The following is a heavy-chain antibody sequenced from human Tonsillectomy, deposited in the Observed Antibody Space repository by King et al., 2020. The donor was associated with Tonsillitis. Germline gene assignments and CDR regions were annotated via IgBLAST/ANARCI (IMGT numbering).Heavy chain of an antibody. V-gene: IGHV4-38-2*01. CDR1: GYSISSGYY. CDR2: IYHSGGT. CDR3: ARSDYDILTGCSY. J-gene: IGHJ4*02. D-gene: IGHD3-9*01. Sequence: HVQLQESGPGLVKPSETLSLTCAVSGYSISSGYYWGWIRQPPGEGLEWIGSIYHSGGTYYNPSLKSRVTISVDTSKNQFSLKLSSVTAADTAVYYCARSDYDILTGCSYWGQGTLVTVSS.